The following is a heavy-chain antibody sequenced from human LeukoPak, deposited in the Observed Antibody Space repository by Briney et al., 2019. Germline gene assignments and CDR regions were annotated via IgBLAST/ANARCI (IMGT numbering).Heavy chain of an antibody. CDR1: GFTFSSYA. CDR2: ISHDGHNI. D-gene: IGHD2-2*01. Sequence: GGSLRLSCAASGFTFSSYAMHWVRQAPGKGLEWVAVISHDGHNIYYADSVKGRFTISRDNSKYMVYLQMNSLSAEDTAVYYCARGDKQLLFERSKGGFDPWGQGTLVTVSS. J-gene: IGHJ5*02. V-gene: IGHV3-30*04. CDR3: ARGDKQLLFERSKGGFDP.